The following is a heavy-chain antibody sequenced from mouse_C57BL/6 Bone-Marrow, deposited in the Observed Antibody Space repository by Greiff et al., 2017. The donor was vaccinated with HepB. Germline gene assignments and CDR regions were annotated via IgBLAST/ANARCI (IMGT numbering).Heavy chain of an antibody. CDR1: GYTFTSYG. J-gene: IGHJ2*01. CDR2: IYPRSGNT. CDR3: ARGDFTTVVPYYFDY. Sequence: QVQLQQSGAELARPGASVKLSCKASGYTFTSYGISWVKQRTGQGLEWIGEIYPRSGNTYYNEKFKGKATLTADKSSSTAYMELRSLTSEDSAVYFCARGDFTTVVPYYFDYWGQGTTLTVSS. V-gene: IGHV1-81*01. D-gene: IGHD1-1*01.